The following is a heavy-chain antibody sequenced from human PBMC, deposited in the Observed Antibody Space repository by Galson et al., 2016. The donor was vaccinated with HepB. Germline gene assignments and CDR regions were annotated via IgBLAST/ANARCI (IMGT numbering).Heavy chain of an antibody. CDR1: GGSLSGYH. J-gene: IGHJ6*02. Sequence: SETLSLTCAVSGGSLSGYHWSWIRQAPGKGLEWIGEINDRESPDYNPSLRSRATISIDKSKNQFSLRINSVTAADTAVYFCARGFPPRWITNFYSLDVWGQGTTVIVSS. CDR3: ARGFPPRWITNFYSLDV. D-gene: IGHD5-12*01. CDR2: INDRESP. V-gene: IGHV4-34*01.